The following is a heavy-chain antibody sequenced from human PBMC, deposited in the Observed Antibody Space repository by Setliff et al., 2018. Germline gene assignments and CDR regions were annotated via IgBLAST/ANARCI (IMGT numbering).Heavy chain of an antibody. CDR2: IYHSGST. D-gene: IGHD3-22*01. Sequence: PSETLSLTRGVSGYSISSGYYWGWIRQPPGKGLEWIGSIYHSGSTYYNPSLKSRVTISVDTSKNQFSLKLSSVTAADTAVYYCAREGYYDSSGPDDAFDIWGQGTMVTVSS. CDR3: AREGYYDSSGPDDAFDI. CDR1: GYSISSGYY. J-gene: IGHJ3*02. V-gene: IGHV4-38-2*02.